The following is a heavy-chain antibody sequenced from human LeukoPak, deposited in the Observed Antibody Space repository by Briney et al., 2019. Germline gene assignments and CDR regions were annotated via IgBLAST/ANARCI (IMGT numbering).Heavy chain of an antibody. V-gene: IGHV4-30-4*01. CDR1: GGSISSGDYY. J-gene: IGHJ3*02. CDR3: ARGDDTRQANSYHDAFDI. Sequence: PSETLSLTCTVSGGSISSGDYYWSWIRQPPGKGLEWIGYIYYSGSTYYNPSLKSRVTISVDTSKNQFSLKLSSVTAADTAVYYCARGDDTRQANSYHDAFDIWGQGTMVTVSS. CDR2: IYYSGST. D-gene: IGHD5-18*01.